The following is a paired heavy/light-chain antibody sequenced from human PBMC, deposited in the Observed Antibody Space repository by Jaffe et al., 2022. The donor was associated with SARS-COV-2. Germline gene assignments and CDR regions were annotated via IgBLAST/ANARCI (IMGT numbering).Heavy chain of an antibody. CDR3: ARWYGFGEFF. D-gene: IGHD3-10*01. CDR1: GFTFSTYW. Sequence: EVQLVESGGGVVQPGGSLRLSCAASGFTFSTYWMAWVRQAPGKGLEYVANIKGDGIEKSYVASVKGRFTISRDNAENSLYLQMNRLSAEDTAVYYCARWYGFGEFFWGQGIMVTVSS. V-gene: IGHV3-7*01. CDR2: IKGDGIEK. J-gene: IGHJ4*02.
Light chain of an antibody. Sequence: DIQMTQSPSSLPASVGDRVTITCRASQGIKNDVGWYQHKPGKAPERLIYGASSLQSGVPSRFSGSGSGTEFTLTISGLQPEDFATYYCLQHNTYPPTFGGGTKVEIK. CDR3: LQHNTYPPT. CDR2: GAS. V-gene: IGKV1-17*01. J-gene: IGKJ4*02. CDR1: QGIKND.